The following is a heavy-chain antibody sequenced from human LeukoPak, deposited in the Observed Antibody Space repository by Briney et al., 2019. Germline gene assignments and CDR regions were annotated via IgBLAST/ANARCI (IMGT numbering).Heavy chain of an antibody. D-gene: IGHD6-13*01. V-gene: IGHV1-69*05. CDR3: ARSAASQHYYYYYMDV. CDR1: GGTFSSYA. CDR2: IIPIFGTA. J-gene: IGHJ6*03. Sequence: SVKVSCKAPGGTFSSYAISWVRQAPGQGLEWMGGIIPIFGTANYAQKFQGRVTITTDESTSTAYMELSSLRSEDTAVYYCARSAASQHYYYYYMDVWGKGTTVTVSS.